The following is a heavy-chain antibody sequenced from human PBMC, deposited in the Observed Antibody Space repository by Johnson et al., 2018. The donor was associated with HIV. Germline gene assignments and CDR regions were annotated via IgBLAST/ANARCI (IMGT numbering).Heavy chain of an antibody. Sequence: EVQLVESGGGLVQPGGSLRLSCAASGFTFSSAWMAWVRQAPGKRLEWLTNIRQDGNEINYADSVKGRFTISRDNAKNSLYLQMNSLRAEDTAVYYCARDVYAGAHENWGQGTRVTVSS. CDR2: IRQDGNEI. V-gene: IGHV3-7*05. CDR3: ARDVYAGAHEN. D-gene: IGHD5/OR15-5a*01. J-gene: IGHJ3*01. CDR1: GFTFSSAW.